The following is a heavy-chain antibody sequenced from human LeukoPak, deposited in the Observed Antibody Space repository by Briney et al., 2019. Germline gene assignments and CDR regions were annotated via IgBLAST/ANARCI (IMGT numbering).Heavy chain of an antibody. J-gene: IGHJ4*02. Sequence: GGSLRLSCAASGFTFSSYEMNWARQAPGKGLEWVSYISSSGSTIYYADSVKGRFTISRDNAKNSLYLQMNSLRAEDTAVYYCARDWFGYGSGSYHGDYFDYWGLGTLVTVSS. CDR1: GFTFSSYE. D-gene: IGHD3-10*01. V-gene: IGHV3-48*03. CDR2: ISSSGSTI. CDR3: ARDWFGYGSGSYHGDYFDY.